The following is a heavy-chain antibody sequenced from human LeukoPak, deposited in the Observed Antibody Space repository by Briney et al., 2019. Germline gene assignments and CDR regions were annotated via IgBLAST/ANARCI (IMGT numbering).Heavy chain of an antibody. CDR3: AKRRATVTTGDYFDY. D-gene: IGHD4-4*01. Sequence: SETLSLTCTVSGGSISSYYWSWIRQPPGKGLEWIGYIYYSGSTNYNPSLKSRVTISVDTSKNQFSLKLSSVTAADTAVYYCAKRRATVTTGDYFDYWGQGTLVTVSS. V-gene: IGHV4-59*08. J-gene: IGHJ4*02. CDR2: IYYSGST. CDR1: GGSISSYY.